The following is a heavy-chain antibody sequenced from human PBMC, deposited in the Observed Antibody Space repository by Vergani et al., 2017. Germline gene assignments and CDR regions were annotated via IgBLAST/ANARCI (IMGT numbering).Heavy chain of an antibody. Sequence: VQLVESGGGLVQPGGSLRLSCTASGFTFSNYWMQWVRQAPGKGLMWVSRINSDGDSTSYADSVKGRFTISRDNSKNTLYLQMNSLRAEDTAVYYCARGGGPTGDSVYYYYMDVWGKGTTVTVSS. V-gene: IGHV3-74*01. CDR3: ARGGGPTGDSVYYYYMDV. CDR2: INSDGDST. D-gene: IGHD7-27*01. J-gene: IGHJ6*03. CDR1: GFTFSNYW.